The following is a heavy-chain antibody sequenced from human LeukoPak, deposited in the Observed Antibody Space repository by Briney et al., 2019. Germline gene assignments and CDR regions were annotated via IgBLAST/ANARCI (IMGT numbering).Heavy chain of an antibody. CDR3: ARDESFDY. CDR2: ISYHGNQK. V-gene: IGHV3-30*01. CDR1: GFSFKRYA. Sequence: GRSLRLSCAASGFSFKRYAMHWVRQAPGKGLEWVAVISYHGNQKYYADSVKGRSTISRDSSQSTLYLHMNSLRPEDTAVYFCARDESFDYWGQGTLVTVSS. J-gene: IGHJ4*02.